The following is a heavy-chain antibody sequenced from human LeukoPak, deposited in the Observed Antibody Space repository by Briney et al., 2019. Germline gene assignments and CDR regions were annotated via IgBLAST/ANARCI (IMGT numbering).Heavy chain of an antibody. V-gene: IGHV1-69*13. CDR1: GGTFSTYA. D-gene: IGHD3-9*01. J-gene: IGHJ4*02. CDR3: CKENLVRYFDWTAIPPPLSKWLYFDY. CDR2: IIPFFGTA. Sequence: ASVKLSCKASGGTFSTYATSSGPQAPGQGLEWLGGIIPFFGTANNAQKFQRRVTVTPDEATSTAYSDLSSLTAEDTAVYYCCKENLVRYFDWTAIPPPLSKWLYFDYWGQGTLVTVSS.